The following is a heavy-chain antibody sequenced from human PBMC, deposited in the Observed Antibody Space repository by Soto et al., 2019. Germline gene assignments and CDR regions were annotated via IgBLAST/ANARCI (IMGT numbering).Heavy chain of an antibody. V-gene: IGHV4-31*03. D-gene: IGHD1-26*01. CDR1: GDSISSGSYY. J-gene: IGHJ5*02. CDR3: ARDNPDVGRPGFDP. CDR2: MYYSGST. Sequence: PSETLSLTCTVSGDSISSGSYYWNWIRQHPGKGLEWIGYMYYSGSTYYNPSLKSRITISRDTSKNQFSLRLSSVTAADTAVYYRARDNPDVGRPGFDPWGHGILVTVSS.